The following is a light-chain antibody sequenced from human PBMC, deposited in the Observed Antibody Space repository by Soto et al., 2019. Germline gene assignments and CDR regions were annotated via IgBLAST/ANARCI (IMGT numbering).Light chain of an antibody. V-gene: IGLV2-14*01. CDR2: EVS. Sequence: QSVLTQPASVSGSPGQSITISCTGTSSEVGGYNYVSWYQHHPGKAPKLMIYEVSNRPSGVSNRFSGSKSGNTASLTISGLQAEDEADYYCSSYTGSSTPVFGGGTKLTVL. CDR3: SSYTGSSTPV. CDR1: SSEVGGYNY. J-gene: IGLJ3*02.